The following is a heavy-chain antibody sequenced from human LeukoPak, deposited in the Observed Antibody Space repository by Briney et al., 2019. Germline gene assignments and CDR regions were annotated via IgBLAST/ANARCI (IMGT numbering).Heavy chain of an antibody. CDR2: ISSNGGST. CDR1: RFTFSSYA. CDR3: ARVGVGTVTTWDY. J-gene: IGHJ4*02. V-gene: IGHV3-64*04. Sequence: GRSLRLSCSASRFTFSSYAMHWVRQAPGKGLEYVSAISSNGGSTYYADSVKGRFTISRDNAKNSLYLQMNSLRAEDTAVYYCARVGVGTVTTWDYWGQGTLVTVSS. D-gene: IGHD4-17*01.